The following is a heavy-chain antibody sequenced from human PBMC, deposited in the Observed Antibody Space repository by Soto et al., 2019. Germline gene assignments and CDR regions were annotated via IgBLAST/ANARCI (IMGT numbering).Heavy chain of an antibody. CDR2: IIPFFGTT. D-gene: IGHD6-13*01. CDR1: GGTFSNYA. V-gene: IGHV1-69*13. CDR3: ARSMTAAGHNWFDP. J-gene: IGHJ5*02. Sequence: LVKVSCKASGGTFSNYAITWVRQAPGQGLEWMGGIIPFFGTTNYAQKFQGRVTITADESTGTAYMELNSLRSDDTAVYYCARSMTAAGHNWFDPWGQGTLVTVSS.